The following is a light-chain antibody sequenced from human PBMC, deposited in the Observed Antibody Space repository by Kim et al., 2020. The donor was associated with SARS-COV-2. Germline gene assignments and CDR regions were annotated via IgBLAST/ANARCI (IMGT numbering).Light chain of an antibody. CDR2: GAS. CDR3: QQYNKWMYT. V-gene: IGKV3D-15*01. Sequence: SVSPGERATLSWRARQSVSSNFAWYQKKPGQAPRLVIYGASTRAAGVPARFSGSVSGAEFTLTITNLQPEDCAVYYCQQYNKWMYTFGQGTKLEI. CDR1: QSVSSN. J-gene: IGKJ2*01.